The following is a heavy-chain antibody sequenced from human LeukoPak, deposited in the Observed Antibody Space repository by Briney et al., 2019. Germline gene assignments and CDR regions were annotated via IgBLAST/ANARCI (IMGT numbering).Heavy chain of an antibody. CDR3: ARDKGYAVDY. V-gene: IGHV3-74*01. Sequence: QPGGSLRPSCAASGFTFSSYWMHWVRQAPGKGLVWVSLVKSDGISTNYADSVKGRFTISRDNAKNTLYLQMNSLRADDTAVYYCARDKGYAVDYWGQGTLVTVSS. D-gene: IGHD5-12*01. J-gene: IGHJ4*02. CDR2: VKSDGIST. CDR1: GFTFSSYW.